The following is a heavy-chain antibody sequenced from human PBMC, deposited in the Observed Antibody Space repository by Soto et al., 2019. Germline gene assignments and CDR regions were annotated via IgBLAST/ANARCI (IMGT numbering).Heavy chain of an antibody. V-gene: IGHV4-61*01. CDR2: VYHTRRT. CDR3: ARDFAYFDS. D-gene: IGHD3-3*01. J-gene: IGHJ4*02. Sequence: SETLSLTCTVSGGSFKSGSYSWSWIRQPPGKGLEWIGYVYHTRRTSYNPSLKSRVSISMDTSKNQFSLNLDSVTAADTAVYFCARDFAYFDSWGQGTLVT. CDR1: GGSFKSGSYS.